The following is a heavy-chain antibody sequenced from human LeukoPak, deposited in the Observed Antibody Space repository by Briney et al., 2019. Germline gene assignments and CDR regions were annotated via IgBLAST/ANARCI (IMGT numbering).Heavy chain of an antibody. D-gene: IGHD2-15*01. CDR1: GGSFSGYY. CDR3: ARGKEMQYCSGGSCQEYYFDY. CDR2: INHSGST. J-gene: IGHJ4*02. V-gene: IGHV4-34*01. Sequence: SETLSLTCAVYGGSFSGYYWSWIRQPPGKGLEWIGEINHSGSTNYNPSLKSRVTISVDTSKNQFSLKLSSVTAADTAVYYCARGKEMQYCSGGSCQEYYFDYWGQGTLVTVSS.